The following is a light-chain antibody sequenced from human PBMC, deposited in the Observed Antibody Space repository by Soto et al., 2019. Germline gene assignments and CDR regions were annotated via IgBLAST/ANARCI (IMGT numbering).Light chain of an antibody. J-gene: IGKJ4*01. Sequence: EVVMTQSPATLSASPGERATLSCRASQSVRSNLVWYQHRPGQAPRLLIYDTSTRATGVPTRFSGSRSGAEFTLTINSLQSEDFAVYYCQPYNNWPLTFGGGTKVDIK. V-gene: IGKV3-15*01. CDR2: DTS. CDR3: QPYNNWPLT. CDR1: QSVRSN.